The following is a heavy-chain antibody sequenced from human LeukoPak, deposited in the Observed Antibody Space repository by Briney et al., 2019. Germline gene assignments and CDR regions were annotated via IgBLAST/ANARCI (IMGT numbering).Heavy chain of an antibody. Sequence: PSETLSLTCTVSGGSISSSSYYWGWIRQPPGKGLEWIGSIYYSRSTYYNPSLKSRVTMSVDTSKNQFSLKLSSVTAADTAVYYCARGHKVGYSSSWYVDYWGQGTLVTVSS. CDR3: ARGHKVGYSSSWYVDY. CDR1: GGSISSSSYY. V-gene: IGHV4-39*07. CDR2: IYYSRST. J-gene: IGHJ4*02. D-gene: IGHD6-13*01.